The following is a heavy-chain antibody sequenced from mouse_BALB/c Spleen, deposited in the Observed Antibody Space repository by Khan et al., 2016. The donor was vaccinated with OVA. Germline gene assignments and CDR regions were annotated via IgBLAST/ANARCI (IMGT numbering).Heavy chain of an antibody. V-gene: IGHV3-2*02. CDR1: GYSITSDYA. CDR3: ARSLYYSYGYALDC. J-gene: IGHJ4*01. Sequence: EVKLQESGPGLVKPSQSLSLTCTVTGYSITSDYAWNWIRQFPGNKLEWMGYISSTGSTSYNPSLKSRISITRDTSKNQFFLQLKSVTTEDTATXYCARSLYYSYGYALDCWGRGTSVTVSS. D-gene: IGHD2-14*01. CDR2: ISSTGST.